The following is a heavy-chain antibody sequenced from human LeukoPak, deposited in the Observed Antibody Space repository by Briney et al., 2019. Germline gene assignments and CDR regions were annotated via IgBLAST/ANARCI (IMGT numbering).Heavy chain of an antibody. Sequence: PGGSLRLSCAASGFTFSSYSMNWVRQAPGKGLEWVSYINSSSSTIYYADSVKGRFTISRDNAKNSLYLQMNSLRAEGTAVYYCARDGWELLRYFDYWGQGTLVTVSS. CDR2: INSSSSTI. J-gene: IGHJ4*02. V-gene: IGHV3-48*01. CDR3: ARDGWELLRYFDY. D-gene: IGHD1-26*01. CDR1: GFTFSSYS.